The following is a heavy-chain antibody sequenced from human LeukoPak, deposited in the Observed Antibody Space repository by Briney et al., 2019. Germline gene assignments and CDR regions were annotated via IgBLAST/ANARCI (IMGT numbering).Heavy chain of an antibody. V-gene: IGHV4-59*01. D-gene: IGHD1-26*01. Sequence: SETLSLTCTVSGGSISSYYWSWIRQPPGKGLEWIGYIYYSGSTNYNPSLKSRVTISVDTSKNQFSLKLSSVTAADTAVYYCARDPSGSYSRAFDIWGQGTMVTVSS. CDR3: ARDPSGSYSRAFDI. CDR2: IYYSGST. J-gene: IGHJ3*02. CDR1: GGSISSYY.